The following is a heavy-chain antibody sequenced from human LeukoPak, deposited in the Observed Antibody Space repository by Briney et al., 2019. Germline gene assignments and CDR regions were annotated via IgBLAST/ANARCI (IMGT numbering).Heavy chain of an antibody. J-gene: IGHJ6*02. V-gene: IGHV4-38-2*02. Sequence: SETLSLTCTVSGYSISSGYYWGWIRQPPGKGLEWIGSIYHSGNTYSNPSLKSRVTISVDTSKNQFSLKLSSVTAADTAVYYCAKLEGYDSSGYYYYGMDVWGQGTTVTVSS. CDR2: IYHSGNT. CDR1: GYSISSGYY. CDR3: AKLEGYDSSGYYYYGMDV. D-gene: IGHD3-22*01.